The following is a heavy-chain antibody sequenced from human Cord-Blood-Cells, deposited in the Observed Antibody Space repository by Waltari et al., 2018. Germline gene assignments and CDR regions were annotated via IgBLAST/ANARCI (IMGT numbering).Heavy chain of an antibody. Sequence: QVQLVESGGGVVQPGRSLRLSCAASGFTFSSYGMHWVRQAPGKGVEGVEVIWYDGSNKYYADSVKGRFTISRDNSKNTLYLQMNSRRAEDTAVYYCARGWNYFDYWGQGTLVTVSS. V-gene: IGHV3-33*01. CDR1: GFTFSSYG. CDR2: IWYDGSNK. D-gene: IGHD1-1*01. CDR3: ARGWNYFDY. J-gene: IGHJ4*02.